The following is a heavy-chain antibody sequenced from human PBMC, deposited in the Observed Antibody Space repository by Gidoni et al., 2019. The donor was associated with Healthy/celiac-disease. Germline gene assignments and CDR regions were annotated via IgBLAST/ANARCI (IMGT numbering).Heavy chain of an antibody. CDR2: IWYDGSNK. D-gene: IGHD1-26*01. CDR3: ARDLGGSTGFDY. J-gene: IGHJ4*02. Sequence: QVQLVESGGGVVQPGRSLRLSCAASGFTFSSYGMHWVRQAPGKGLEWVAVIWYDGSNKYYADSVKGRFTISRDNSKNTLYLQMNSLRAEDTAVYYCARDLGGSTGFDYWGQGTLVTVSS. CDR1: GFTFSSYG. V-gene: IGHV3-33*01.